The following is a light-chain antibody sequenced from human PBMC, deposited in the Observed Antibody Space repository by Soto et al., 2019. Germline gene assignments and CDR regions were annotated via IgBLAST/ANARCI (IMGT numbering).Light chain of an antibody. Sequence: QPVLTQPPSVSGAPGQRDTISCTGSSSNIGAGYDVHWYQQLPGTAPKLLIYGNSNRPSGVPDRFSGSKSGTSASLAITGLQAEDEADYYCQSYDSNLSVVFGGGTKVTVL. CDR2: GNS. CDR1: SSNIGAGYD. J-gene: IGLJ2*01. CDR3: QSYDSNLSVV. V-gene: IGLV1-40*01.